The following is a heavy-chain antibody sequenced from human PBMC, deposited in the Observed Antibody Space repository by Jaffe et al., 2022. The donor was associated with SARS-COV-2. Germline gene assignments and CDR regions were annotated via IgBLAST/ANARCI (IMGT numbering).Heavy chain of an antibody. D-gene: IGHD3-22*01. CDR2: ISAYNGNT. V-gene: IGHV1-18*01. J-gene: IGHJ4*02. CDR1: GYTFTSYG. CDR3: ARGVHYYDSSGPSPNYFDY. Sequence: QVQLVQSGAEVKKPGASVKVSCKASGYTFTSYGISWVRQAPGQGLEWMGWISAYNGNTNYAQKLQGRVTMTTDTSTSTAYMELRSLRSDDTAVYYCARGVHYYDSSGPSPNYFDYWGQGTLVTVSS.